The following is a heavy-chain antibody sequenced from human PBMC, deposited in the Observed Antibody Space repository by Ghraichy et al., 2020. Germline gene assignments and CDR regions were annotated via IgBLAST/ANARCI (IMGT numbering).Heavy chain of an antibody. CDR2: IWSDGSNK. D-gene: IGHD1-1*01. Sequence: GESLNISCAASGLILSEYGVHWVRQAPGKGLEWVSVIWSDGSNKFYEEPVRGRFTISRDNAKNMVYLQMSSLRVEDTGVYYCAKMYNKGWNGYQHGMDAWGQGTTVIVSS. J-gene: IGHJ6*02. CDR3: AKMYNKGWNGYQHGMDA. V-gene: IGHV3-33*06. CDR1: GLILSEYG.